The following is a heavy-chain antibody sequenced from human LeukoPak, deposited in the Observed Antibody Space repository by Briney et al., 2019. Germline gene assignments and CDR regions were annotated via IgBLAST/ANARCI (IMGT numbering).Heavy chain of an antibody. CDR1: GFTFSSYT. CDR3: TTGHHYYDSGGPSYPFDY. CDR2: IKSKTDGGTT. D-gene: IGHD3-22*01. J-gene: IGHJ4*02. V-gene: IGHV3-15*01. Sequence: GGSLRLSCAASGFTFSSYTMNWVRQAPGKGLEWVGRIKSKTDGGTTDYAAPVKGRFTISRDDSKNTLYLQMNSLKTEDTAVYYCTTGHHYYDSGGPSYPFDYWGQGTLVTVSS.